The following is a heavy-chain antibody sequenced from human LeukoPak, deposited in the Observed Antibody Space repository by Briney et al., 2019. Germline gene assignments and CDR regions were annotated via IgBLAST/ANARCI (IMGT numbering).Heavy chain of an antibody. CDR3: TSYGSGSYWEDY. CDR1: GFTFGDYA. V-gene: IGHV3-49*04. D-gene: IGHD3-10*01. J-gene: IGHJ4*02. CDR2: IRSKAYGGTT. Sequence: GGSLRLSCTASGFTFGDYAMSWVRQAPGKGLEWVGFIRSKAYGGTTEYAASVKGRFTISRDDSKSIAYLQMNSLKTEDTAVYYCTSYGSGSYWEDYWGQGTLVTVSS.